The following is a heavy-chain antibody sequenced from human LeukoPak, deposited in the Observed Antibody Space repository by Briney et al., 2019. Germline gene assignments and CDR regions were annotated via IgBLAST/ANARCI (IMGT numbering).Heavy chain of an antibody. CDR1: GFTFSSYA. D-gene: IGHD2-15*01. CDR3: AKGQRWELPLDF. J-gene: IGHJ4*02. V-gene: IGHV3-23*01. CDR2: ISDSGRST. Sequence: PGGSLRLSCAASGFTFSSYAMTWVRQAPGKGLEWVSAISDSGRSTYYADSVKGRFTTSRDISKGTLYLQMNSLRAEDTALYYCAKGQRWELPLDFWGQGTLVTVSS.